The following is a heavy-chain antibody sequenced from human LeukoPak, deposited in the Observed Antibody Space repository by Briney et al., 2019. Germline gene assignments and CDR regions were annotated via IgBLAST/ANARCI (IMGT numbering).Heavy chain of an antibody. CDR2: INPNSGGT. CDR3: GRDKVIGVGDCFYDVFVI. CDR1: GYTFTGYY. J-gene: IGHJ3*02. Sequence: ASVKVSCKATGYTFTGYYMHWVRQAPGQGLEWMGWINPNSGGTNYAQKFQGRVTMTRDTSISTAYMELSRLRSDATAVYYCGRDKVIGVGDCFYDVFVIWAKGQWSPSLQ. V-gene: IGHV1-2*02. D-gene: IGHD2-21*02.